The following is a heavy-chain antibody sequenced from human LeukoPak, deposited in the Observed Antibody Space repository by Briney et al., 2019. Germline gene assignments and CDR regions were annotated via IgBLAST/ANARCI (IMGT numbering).Heavy chain of an antibody. J-gene: IGHJ5*02. D-gene: IGHD3-16*01. CDR2: INHSGST. Sequence: GSLRLSCAASGFTFSSYWMSWIRQPPGKGLEWIGEINHSGSTNYNPSLKSRVTISVDTSKNQFSLKLSSVTAADTAVYYCARGAYFWFDPWGQGTLVTVSS. CDR3: ARGAYFWFDP. CDR1: GFTFSSYW. V-gene: IGHV4-34*01.